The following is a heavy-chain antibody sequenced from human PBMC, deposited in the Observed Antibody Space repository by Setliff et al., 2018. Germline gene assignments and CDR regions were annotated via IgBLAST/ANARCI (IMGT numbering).Heavy chain of an antibody. CDR2: LNGDGSTS. CDR1: GFTFSSYW. D-gene: IGHD2-15*01. J-gene: IGHJ4*02. V-gene: IGHV3-74*01. Sequence: GGSLRLSCAASGFTFSSYWMHWVRRAPGKGLIWVSRLNGDGSTSTYADSVKGRFTISRDNSENTLYLQMNSLRPDDTAVYHCARSDGGSSGLDYWGQGTLVTVSS. CDR3: ARSDGGSSGLDY.